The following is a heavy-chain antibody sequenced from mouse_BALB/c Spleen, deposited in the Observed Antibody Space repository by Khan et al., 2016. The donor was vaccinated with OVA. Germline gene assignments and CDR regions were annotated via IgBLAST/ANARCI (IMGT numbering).Heavy chain of an antibody. CDR2: ISTCGHYT. D-gene: IGHD1-1*01. CDR3: ARLAYYYDSEGVDY. V-gene: IGHV5-6*01. J-gene: IGHJ3*01. CDR1: GFTFSTYG. Sequence: EVKLLESGGDLVEPGGSLKLSCAASGFTFSTYGMSWVRQTPDKRLEWVATISTCGHYTYYPDSVRGRFTISRDNAKNPLYLHMTSLKSEDTAMFYCARLAYYYDSEGVDYWGQGTLVTVSA.